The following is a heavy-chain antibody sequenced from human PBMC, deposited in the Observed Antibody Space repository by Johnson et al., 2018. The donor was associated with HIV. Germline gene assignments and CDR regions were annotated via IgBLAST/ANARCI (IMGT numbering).Heavy chain of an antibody. J-gene: IGHJ3*02. CDR1: GFSFSSYA. V-gene: IGHV3-30*04. CDR3: AREGNYYDSSSHVFDI. D-gene: IGHD3-22*01. Sequence: HVQLVESGGGLVQPGGSLRLSCAASGFSFSSYAMHWVRQAPGKGLEWVAVISYGGSNKYYADSVRGRFTISRDKSRNTLYLQMNSLRAEDTAVHYCAREGNYYDSSSHVFDIWGQGTMVTVSS. CDR2: ISYGGSNK.